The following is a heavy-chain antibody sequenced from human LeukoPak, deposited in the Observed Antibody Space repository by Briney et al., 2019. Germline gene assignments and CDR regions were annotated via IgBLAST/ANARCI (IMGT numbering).Heavy chain of an antibody. Sequence: PSETLSLTCAVYGGSFSGYYWSWIRQPPGKGLEWIGEINHSGSTNYNPSLKSRVTISVDTSKNQFSLKLSSVTAADTAVYYCARAPASWFDYWGQGTLVTVSS. CDR1: GGSFSGYY. CDR3: ARAPASWFDY. J-gene: IGHJ4*02. CDR2: INHSGST. V-gene: IGHV4-34*01.